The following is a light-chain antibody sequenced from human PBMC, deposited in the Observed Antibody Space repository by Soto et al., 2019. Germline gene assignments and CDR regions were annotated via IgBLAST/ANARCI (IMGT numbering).Light chain of an antibody. CDR1: QSVLYNSNSKNY. J-gene: IGKJ4*01. CDR2: WAS. Sequence: DIVMTQSPDSLAVSLGERATINCKSSQSVLYNSNSKNYLAWYQQKVGQPPKLLIYWASTRESGVPDRSSGSGSGTDFTLTISSLQAEDVAVYYCQQYYSPPLTFGGGTKVDIK. CDR3: QQYYSPPLT. V-gene: IGKV4-1*01.